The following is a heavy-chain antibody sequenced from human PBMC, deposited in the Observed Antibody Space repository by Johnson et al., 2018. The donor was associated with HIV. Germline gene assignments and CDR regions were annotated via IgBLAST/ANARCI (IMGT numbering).Heavy chain of an antibody. Sequence: VQLVESGGGVVQPGGSLRLSCAASGFTFSGSAMHWVRQASGKGLEWVGRIRSKANSYATAYAASVKGRFTISRDDSKNTAYLQMNSLKTEDTAVYYCTTDPPGMSSTSERDAFDIWGQGTMVTVSS. CDR3: TTDPPGMSSTSERDAFDI. J-gene: IGHJ3*02. CDR1: GFTFSGSA. CDR2: IRSKANSYAT. D-gene: IGHD2-2*01. V-gene: IGHV3-73*01.